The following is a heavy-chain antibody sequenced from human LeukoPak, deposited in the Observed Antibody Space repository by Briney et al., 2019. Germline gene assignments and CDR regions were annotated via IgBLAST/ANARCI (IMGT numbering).Heavy chain of an antibody. V-gene: IGHV1-18*01. Sequence: ASVTVSCTASGYTFTSYGISWVRQAPGQGLERMGWISAYNGNTNYAQKLQGRVTMTTDTSTSTAYMELRSLRSDDTAVYYCARFKRYNWIYERYFDYWGQGTLVTVSS. J-gene: IGHJ4*02. CDR3: ARFKRYNWIYERYFDY. CDR2: ISAYNGNT. D-gene: IGHD1-7*01. CDR1: GYTFTSYG.